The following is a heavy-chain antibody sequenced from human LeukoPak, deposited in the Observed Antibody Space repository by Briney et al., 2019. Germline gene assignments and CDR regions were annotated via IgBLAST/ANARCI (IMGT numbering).Heavy chain of an antibody. CDR2: ITSGSSYI. J-gene: IGHJ6*03. CDR3: ARGRGYCSTTSCFVMDV. Sequence: GGFLRLSCATSGFTFSSYSMNWVRQAPGKGLEWVSSITSGSSYIYYADSVKGRFTISRDNAKSSLYLQMNSLRAEDTAVYYCARGRGYCSTTSCFVMDVWGKGTTVTVSS. D-gene: IGHD2-2*01. CDR1: GFTFSSYS. V-gene: IGHV3-21*01.